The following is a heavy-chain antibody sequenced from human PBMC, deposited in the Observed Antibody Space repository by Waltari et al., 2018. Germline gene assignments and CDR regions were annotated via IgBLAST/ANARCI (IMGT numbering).Heavy chain of an antibody. CDR1: GFIFRSYG. V-gene: IGHV3-30*03. Sequence: QEQLVESGGGVVQPGRSLRLSCAASGFIFRSYGLQWVRQTPGKGLECVSFISFDGDNKYYADSVKGRFTISRDNFNNMLYMQMNSLRAEDTADYYCARDLLGWELRSPLEIWGQGTMVTVSS. CDR2: ISFDGDNK. D-gene: IGHD1-26*01. CDR3: ARDLLGWELRSPLEI. J-gene: IGHJ3*02.